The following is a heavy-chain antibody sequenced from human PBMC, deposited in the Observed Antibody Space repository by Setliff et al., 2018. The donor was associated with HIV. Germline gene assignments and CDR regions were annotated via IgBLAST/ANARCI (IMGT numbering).Heavy chain of an antibody. CDR1: GGSITSSSYY. CDR2: IYYTGST. CDR3: ARGPPRTSAYSRYYYYYMDV. D-gene: IGHD6-25*01. J-gene: IGHJ6*03. Sequence: SETLSLTCTVSGGSITSSSYYGGWIRQPPGKGLEWIGSIYYTGSTYYNPSLKSRVTISIDTSKKQFSLKLTSVTAADTALYYCARGPPRTSAYSRYYYYYMDVWGKGTTVTV. V-gene: IGHV4-39*07.